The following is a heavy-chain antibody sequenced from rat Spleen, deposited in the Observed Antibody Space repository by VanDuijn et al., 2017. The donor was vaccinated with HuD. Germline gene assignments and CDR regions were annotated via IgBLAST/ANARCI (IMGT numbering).Heavy chain of an antibody. CDR2: IIYDGSRT. Sequence: EVQLVESGGGLVQPGGSLTLSCAASGFTFSDYNMAWVRQSPKKGLEWVATIIYDGSRTFYRDSVKGRCTISRDNAKSTLYLQMDSLRSEDTATYYCATGPRILRLDWFAYWGQGTLVTVSS. V-gene: IGHV5S10*01. CDR1: GFTFSDYN. CDR3: ATGPRILRLDWFAY. D-gene: IGHD1-6*01. J-gene: IGHJ3*01.